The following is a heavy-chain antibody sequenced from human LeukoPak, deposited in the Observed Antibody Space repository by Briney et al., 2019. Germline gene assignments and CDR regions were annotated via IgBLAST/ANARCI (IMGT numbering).Heavy chain of an antibody. CDR3: AKGALRFLEGTHFDY. CDR1: GFTFSSYG. J-gene: IGHJ4*02. Sequence: GGSLRLSCAASGFTFSSYGMHWVRQAPGKGLEWVAFIRYDGSNKYYADSVKGRFTISRDNSKNTLYLQMNSLRAEDTAVYYCAKGALRFLEGTHFDYWGQGTLVTVSS. CDR2: IRYDGSNK. V-gene: IGHV3-30*02. D-gene: IGHD3-3*01.